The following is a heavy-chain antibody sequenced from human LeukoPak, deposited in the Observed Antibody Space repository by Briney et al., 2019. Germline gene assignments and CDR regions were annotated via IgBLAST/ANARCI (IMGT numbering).Heavy chain of an antibody. D-gene: IGHD5-18*01. CDR3: ARDLSAMVFSFDY. J-gene: IGHJ4*02. CDR1: GFTFSSYA. CDR2: ISSSGSTI. Sequence: GGSLRLSCAASGFTFSSYAMSWIRQAPGKGLEWVSYISSSGSTIYYADSVKGRFTISRDNAKNSLYLQMNSLRAEDTAVYYCARDLSAMVFSFDYWGQGTLVTVSS. V-gene: IGHV3-11*01.